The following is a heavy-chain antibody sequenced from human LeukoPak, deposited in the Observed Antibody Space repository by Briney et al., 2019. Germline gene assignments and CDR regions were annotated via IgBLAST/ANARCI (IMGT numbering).Heavy chain of an antibody. CDR2: ISGSGGST. CDR3: AKIVATGGGVYYFDY. V-gene: IGHV3-23*01. D-gene: IGHD5-12*01. CDR1: GFTFSSYG. J-gene: IGHJ4*02. Sequence: GGSLRLSCAASGFTFSSYGMSWVRQAPGKGLEWVSAISGSGGSTYYADSVKGRFTISRDNSKNTLYLQMNSLRAEDTAVYYCAKIVATGGGVYYFDYWGQGTLVTVSS.